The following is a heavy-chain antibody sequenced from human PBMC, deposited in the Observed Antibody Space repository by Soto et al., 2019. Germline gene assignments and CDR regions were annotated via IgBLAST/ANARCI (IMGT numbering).Heavy chain of an antibody. J-gene: IGHJ5*02. CDR3: ARGGGTILGVVTVYSYNLFDP. CDR2: LNPTSCNT. CDR1: GYTFTSYD. Sequence: QVQLVQSGAAVKKPGASVKVSCKASGYTFTSYDINCVRPATGQGLEGMGWLNPTSCNTGYAQKFQGRVTMTRNTSISTAYMELSSLRSEDTAVYYCARGGGTILGVVTVYSYNLFDPWCQGTLVAVSS. D-gene: IGHD3-3*01. V-gene: IGHV1-8*01.